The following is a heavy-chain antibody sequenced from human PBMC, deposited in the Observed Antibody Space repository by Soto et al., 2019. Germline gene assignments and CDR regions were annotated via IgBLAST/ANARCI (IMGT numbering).Heavy chain of an antibody. J-gene: IGHJ4*02. CDR2: INHSGST. CDR1: GGSFSGYY. Sequence: SETLSLTCAVYGGSFSGYYWSWIRQPPGKGLEWIGEINHSGSTNYNPSLKSRVTISVDTSKNQFSLKLSSVTAADTAVYYCARGFNYDFWSGRAEYFDYWGQGTLVTVS. V-gene: IGHV4-34*01. D-gene: IGHD3-3*01. CDR3: ARGFNYDFWSGRAEYFDY.